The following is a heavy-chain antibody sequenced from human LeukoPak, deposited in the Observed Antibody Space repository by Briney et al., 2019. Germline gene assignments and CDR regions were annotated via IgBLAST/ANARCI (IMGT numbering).Heavy chain of an antibody. CDR3: AHFRYYYDSSGYKEDLDY. J-gene: IGHJ4*02. Sequence: SGPTLVNPTQTLTLTCTFSGFSLSTSGVGVGWIRQPPGKALEWLALIHWNDDKRYSPSLKSRLTITKDTSKNQVVLTMTNMDPVDTATYYCAHFRYYYDSSGYKEDLDYWGQGTLVTVSS. CDR2: IHWNDDK. CDR1: GFSLSTSGVG. D-gene: IGHD3-22*01. V-gene: IGHV2-5*01.